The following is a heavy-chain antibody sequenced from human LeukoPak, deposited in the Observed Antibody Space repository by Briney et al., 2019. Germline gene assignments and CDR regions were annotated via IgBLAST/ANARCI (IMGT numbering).Heavy chain of an antibody. CDR2: FDPEDGET. CDR3: ATEDRMVRGVIGAFDI. J-gene: IGHJ3*02. CDR1: GCTLTELS. Sequence: ASVKVSCKVSGCTLTELSMHWVRQAPGKGLEWMGGFDPEDGETIYAQKFQGRVTMTEDTSTDTAYMELSSLRSEDTAVYYCATEDRMVRGVIGAFDIWGQGTMVTVSS. V-gene: IGHV1-24*01. D-gene: IGHD3-10*01.